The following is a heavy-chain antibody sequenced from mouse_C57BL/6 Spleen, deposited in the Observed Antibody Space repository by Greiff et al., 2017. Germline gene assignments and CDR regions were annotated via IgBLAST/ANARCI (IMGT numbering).Heavy chain of an antibody. V-gene: IGHV7-3*01. CDR2: IRNKANGYTT. CDR1: GFTFTDYY. J-gene: IGHJ1*03. Sequence: EVKLMESGGGLVQPGGSLSLSCAASGFTFTDYYMSWVRQPPGKALEWLGFIRNKANGYTTEYSASVKGRFTISRDNSQSILYLQMNALRAEDSATYYCASLIYYYGSWYFDVWGTGTTVTVSS. D-gene: IGHD1-1*01. CDR3: ASLIYYYGSWYFDV.